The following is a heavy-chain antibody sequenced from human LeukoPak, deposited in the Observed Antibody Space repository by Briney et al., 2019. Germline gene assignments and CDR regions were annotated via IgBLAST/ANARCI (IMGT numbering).Heavy chain of an antibody. CDR3: ARGTRYDILTGYSFDY. Sequence: SETLSLTCAVYGGSFSGYYWSWIRQPPGKGLEWIEEINHSGSTNYNPSLKSRVTISVDTSKNQFSLKLSSVTAADTAVYYCARGTRYDILTGYSFDYWGQGTLVTVSS. CDR1: GGSFSGYY. J-gene: IGHJ4*02. CDR2: INHSGST. V-gene: IGHV4-34*01. D-gene: IGHD3-9*01.